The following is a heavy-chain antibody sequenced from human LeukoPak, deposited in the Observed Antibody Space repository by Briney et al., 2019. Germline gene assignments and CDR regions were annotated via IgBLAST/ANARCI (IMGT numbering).Heavy chain of an antibody. Sequence: SETLSLTCTVSGGSISSYYWSWIRQPPGKGLEWIGYIYYSGSTNYNPSLKSRFTISVDTSKNQFPLKLSSVTAADTAVYYCARSLRRNYYYDSSGYDYWGREPWSPSPQ. CDR2: IYYSGST. V-gene: IGHV4-59*01. CDR3: ARSLRRNYYYDSSGYDY. D-gene: IGHD3-22*01. J-gene: IGHJ4*02. CDR1: GGSISSYY.